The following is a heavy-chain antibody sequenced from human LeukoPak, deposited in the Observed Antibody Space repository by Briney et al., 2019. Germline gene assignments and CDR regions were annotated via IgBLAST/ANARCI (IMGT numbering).Heavy chain of an antibody. V-gene: IGHV4-39*07. CDR3: ARGEGPVTSGGYYMDV. CDR2: INYSGNT. J-gene: IGHJ6*03. D-gene: IGHD4-17*01. Sequence: SETLSLTCTVSGGSISSSTYYWVWIRQPPGKGLEWIGSINYSGNTYYNPSVKSRVTISVDTSKNQFSLKVSSVTAADTAVYYCARGEGPVTSGGYYMDVWGKGTTVTVSS. CDR1: GGSISSSTYY.